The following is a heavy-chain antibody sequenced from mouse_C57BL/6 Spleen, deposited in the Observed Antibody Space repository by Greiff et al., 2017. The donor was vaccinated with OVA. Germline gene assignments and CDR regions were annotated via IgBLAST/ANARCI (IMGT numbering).Heavy chain of an antibody. J-gene: IGHJ2*01. CDR1: GYTFTDYN. V-gene: IGHV1-22*01. Sequence: EVKLQQSGPELVKPGASVKMSCKASGYTFTDYNMHWVKQSHGKSLEWIGYINPNNGGTSYNQKFKGKATLTVNKSSSTAYMELRSLTSEDSAVYYCAPFYYGSSFDYWGQGTTLTVSS. CDR2: INPNNGGT. CDR3: APFYYGSSFDY. D-gene: IGHD1-1*01.